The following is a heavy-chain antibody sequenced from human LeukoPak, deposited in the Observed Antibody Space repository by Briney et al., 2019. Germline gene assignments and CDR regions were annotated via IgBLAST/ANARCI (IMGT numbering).Heavy chain of an antibody. CDR2: IKQVGSQK. Sequence: HPGGSLRLSCAASGFTFSNYWMSWVRQAPGKGLEWVAHIKQVGSQKNYVDSVKGRFTISRDNAKNSLYLQMDSLRAEDTAVYFCARVSYYFDYWGQGSLVTVSS. J-gene: IGHJ4*02. V-gene: IGHV3-7*01. CDR3: ARVSYYFDY. CDR1: GFTFSNYW. D-gene: IGHD1-1*01.